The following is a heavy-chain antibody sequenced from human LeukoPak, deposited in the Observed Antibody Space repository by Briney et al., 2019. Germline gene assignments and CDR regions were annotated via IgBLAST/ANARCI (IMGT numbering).Heavy chain of an antibody. J-gene: IGHJ4*02. D-gene: IGHD3-22*01. CDR2: INPNSGDT. V-gene: IGHV1-2*06. CDR1: GYAFTDYY. Sequence: ASVTVSCKTSGYAFTDYYMHWVRQAPGQGLEWVGRINPNSGDTKYAQNFQGRVTMTRDTSISTAYMELSRLTSDDTAVYFCARVSDTSGASCFALWGQGTLVTVSS. CDR3: ARVSDTSGASCFAL.